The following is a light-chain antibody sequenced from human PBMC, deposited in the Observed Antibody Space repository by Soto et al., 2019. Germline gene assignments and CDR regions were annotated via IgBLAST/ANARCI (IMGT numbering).Light chain of an antibody. CDR1: QNINSY. V-gene: IGKV1-39*01. Sequence: MTQSLATLSVSPGERATLSCRASQNINSYLNWFQQKPGKAPKLLIYAASSLQSGVPSRFSGSGSRADFTLTISSLQPEDFATYYCQQSYSTPSFGPGTKVDIK. CDR3: QQSYSTPS. CDR2: AAS. J-gene: IGKJ3*01.